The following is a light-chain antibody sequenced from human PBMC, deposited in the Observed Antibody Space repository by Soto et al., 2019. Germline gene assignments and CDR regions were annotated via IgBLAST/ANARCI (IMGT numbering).Light chain of an antibody. J-gene: IGKJ1*01. CDR3: QQYNNWWT. V-gene: IGKV3-15*01. CDR1: QSVSRS. Sequence: EVVMTQSPATLSMSPGARATLSCRASQSVSRSLAWYQQKPGQAPRLLIYGASTRATGIPDRFSGSGSETEFTLTISSLQAEDFAIYYCQQYNNWWTFGQGTKVEIK. CDR2: GAS.